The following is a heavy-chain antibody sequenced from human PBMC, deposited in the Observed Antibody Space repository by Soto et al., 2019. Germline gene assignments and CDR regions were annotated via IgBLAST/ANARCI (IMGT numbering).Heavy chain of an antibody. J-gene: IGHJ6*02. Sequence: GESLKISCKGSGYSFTSYWIGWVRQMPGKGLEWMGIIYPGDSDTRYSPSFQGQVAISADKSISTAYLQWSSLKASDTAMYYCAGGGVRGVITRTRDYYGMDVWGQGTTVTVSS. CDR2: IYPGDSDT. CDR1: GYSFTSYW. CDR3: AGGGVRGVITRTRDYYGMDV. D-gene: IGHD3-10*01. V-gene: IGHV5-51*01.